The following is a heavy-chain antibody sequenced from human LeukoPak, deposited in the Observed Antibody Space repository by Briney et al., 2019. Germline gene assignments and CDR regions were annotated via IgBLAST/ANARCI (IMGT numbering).Heavy chain of an antibody. CDR1: GFTFSDYS. Sequence: GGSLRLSCAASGFTFSDYSMTWVRQAPGKGLEWVSTISGSGSSTYYADSVRGRFTISRDNSKNTLYLQMNSLRAEDTAIFYCAKEGELFWSWFDPWGQGTLVTVSS. J-gene: IGHJ5*02. D-gene: IGHD3-10*01. CDR3: AKEGELFWSWFDP. V-gene: IGHV3-23*01. CDR2: ISGSGSST.